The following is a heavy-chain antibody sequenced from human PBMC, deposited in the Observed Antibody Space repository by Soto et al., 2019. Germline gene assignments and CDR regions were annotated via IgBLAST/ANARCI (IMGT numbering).Heavy chain of an antibody. V-gene: IGHV3-23*01. CDR3: AKGRESSGSYRPFDY. CDR1: GFTLSSYA. CDR2: ISGGGVAT. D-gene: IGHD3-22*01. J-gene: IGHJ4*02. Sequence: PGGSLRLSCAASGFTLSSYAMSWVRQAPGKGLEWVSAISGGGVATNYADSVKGRFTISRDNSKNTLYLQMNSLRAEDTAVYYCAKGRESSGSYRPFDYWGQGTLVTVSS.